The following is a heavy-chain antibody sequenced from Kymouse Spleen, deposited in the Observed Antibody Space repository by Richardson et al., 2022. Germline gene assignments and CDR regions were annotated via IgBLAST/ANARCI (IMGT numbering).Heavy chain of an antibody. D-gene: IGHD1-7*01. CDR2: IYYSGST. CDR1: GGSVSSGSYY. Sequence: QVQLQESGPGLVKPSETLSLTCTVSGGSVSSGSYYWSWIRQPPGKGLEWIGYIYYSGSTNYNPSLKSRVTISVDTSKNQFSLKLSSVTAADTAVYYCARVGTTAFDIWGQGTMVTVSS. V-gene: IGHV4-61*01. J-gene: IGHJ3*02. CDR3: ARVGTTAFDI.